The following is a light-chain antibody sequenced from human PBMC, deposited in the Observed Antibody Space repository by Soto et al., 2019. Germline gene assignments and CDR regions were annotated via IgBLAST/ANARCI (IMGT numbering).Light chain of an antibody. CDR1: QGISNY. V-gene: IGKV1-27*01. J-gene: IGKJ1*01. CDR3: QKYNSAPPA. CDR2: AAT. Sequence: DIQMTQSPSSLSASAGDRVTITCRASQGISNYLAWYQQRPGKVPKLLIFAATTLQSGVPSRFSGSGSGTDFTLTISSLQPEDVATYYCQKYNSAPPAFGQGTKLEIK.